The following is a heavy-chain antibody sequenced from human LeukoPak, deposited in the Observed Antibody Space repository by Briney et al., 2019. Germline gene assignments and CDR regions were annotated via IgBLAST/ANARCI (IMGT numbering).Heavy chain of an antibody. CDR2: INHSGST. CDR1: GASISSGGYY. V-gene: IGHV4-34*01. J-gene: IGHJ4*02. D-gene: IGHD6-13*01. CDR3: ARIYSRWYFDY. Sequence: SETLSLTCTVSGASISSGGYYWSWIRQPPGKGLEWIGEINHSGSTNYNPSLKSRVTISVDTSKNQFSLKLSSVTAADTAVYYCARIYSRWYFDYWGQGTLVTVSS.